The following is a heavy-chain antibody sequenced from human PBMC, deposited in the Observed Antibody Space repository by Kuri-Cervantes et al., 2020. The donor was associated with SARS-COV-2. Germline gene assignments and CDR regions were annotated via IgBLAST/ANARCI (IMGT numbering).Heavy chain of an antibody. CDR3: AKVGLPFDY. D-gene: IGHD1-26*01. Sequence: GESLKISCAASGFTFSSFAMSWVRQAPGKGLEWVSSISGSGVGTYYADSVKGRFTISRDNSKNTLYLQMNSLRAEDSALHYCAKVGLPFDYWGQGTLVTVSS. CDR2: ISGSGVGT. J-gene: IGHJ4*02. CDR1: GFTFSSFA. V-gene: IGHV3-23*01.